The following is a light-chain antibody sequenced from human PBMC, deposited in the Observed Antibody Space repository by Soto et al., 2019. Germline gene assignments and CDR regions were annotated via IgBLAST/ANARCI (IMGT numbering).Light chain of an antibody. J-gene: IGKJ1*01. Sequence: DIQMTQSPSTLSASVGDRVTITCRASQSISSWLAWYQQKPGKAPKLLIYKASSLESGVPSRFSGSGSGTEFTLSISSLQPEDFATYYCQQFNNYPWTFGQGTRVEIK. CDR3: QQFNNYPWT. CDR1: QSISSW. CDR2: KAS. V-gene: IGKV1-5*03.